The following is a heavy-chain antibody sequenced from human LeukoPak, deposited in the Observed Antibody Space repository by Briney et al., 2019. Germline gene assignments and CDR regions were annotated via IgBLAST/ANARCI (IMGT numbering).Heavy chain of an antibody. J-gene: IGHJ4*02. CDR1: GFTFSSYA. CDR3: ARDGVAILRLVLYFDY. CDR2: ISYDGSNK. V-gene: IGHV3-30-3*01. Sequence: GGSLRLSCAASGFTFSSYAMHWVRQAPGKGLEWVAVISYDGSNKYYADSVKGRFTISRDNSKNTLYLQMNSLRAEDTAVYYCARDGVAILRLVLYFDYWGQGTLVTVSS. D-gene: IGHD2-21*01.